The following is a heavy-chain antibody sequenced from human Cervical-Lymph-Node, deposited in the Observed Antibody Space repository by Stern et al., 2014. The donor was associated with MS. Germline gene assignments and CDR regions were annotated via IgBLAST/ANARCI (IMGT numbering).Heavy chain of an antibody. CDR2: INEDGAEK. CDR3: ARDLRVFDL. Sequence: EVQLVESGGGLVQPGGSLRLSWAASGFRFVNYWMTWLRQSPDKGLEWVTNINEDGAEKHYVDSVKGRLIISRDNAKKSLYLQMNSLRVEDTAVYYCARDLRVFDLWGPGTRVTVSS. CDR1: GFRFVNYW. V-gene: IGHV3-7*01. J-gene: IGHJ3*01. D-gene: IGHD3-16*01.